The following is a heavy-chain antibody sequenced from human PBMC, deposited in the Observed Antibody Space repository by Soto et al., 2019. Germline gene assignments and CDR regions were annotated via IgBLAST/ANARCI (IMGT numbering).Heavy chain of an antibody. CDR2: IYHSGST. CDR1: GYSISSGYY. D-gene: IGHD2-15*01. J-gene: IGHJ5*02. CDR3: ARDKYCSGGSCRKNWFDP. V-gene: IGHV4-38-2*02. Sequence: SETLSLTCAVSGYSISSGYYWGWIRQPPGKGLEWIGSIYHSGSTYYNPSLKSRVTISLDMSKNQFSLKLTSVTAADTAVYYCARDKYCSGGSCRKNWFDPWGQGTLVTVSS.